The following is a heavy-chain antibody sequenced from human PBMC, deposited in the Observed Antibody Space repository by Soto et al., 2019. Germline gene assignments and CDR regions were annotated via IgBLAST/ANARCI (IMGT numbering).Heavy chain of an antibody. Sequence: PWESLKISCKGSGYSFTSYWIGWVRQMPGKGLEWMGIIYPGDSDTRYSPSFKGQVTISADKSISTAYLQWSSLKASDTAMYYCARAVVPAAILSMYPPYYYYYGMDVWGQGTTVTVSS. V-gene: IGHV5-51*01. CDR2: IYPGDSDT. CDR1: GYSFTSYW. J-gene: IGHJ6*02. D-gene: IGHD2-2*02. CDR3: ARAVVPAAILSMYPPYYYYYGMDV.